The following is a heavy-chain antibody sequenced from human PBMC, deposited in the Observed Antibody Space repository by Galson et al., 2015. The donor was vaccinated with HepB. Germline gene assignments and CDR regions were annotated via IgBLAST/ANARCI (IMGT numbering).Heavy chain of an antibody. CDR3: ATDSDRYSELVAFDI. J-gene: IGHJ3*02. D-gene: IGHD2-15*01. CDR1: GYTLTELS. V-gene: IGHV1-24*01. Sequence: SVKVSCKVSGYTLTELSMHWVRQAPGKGLEWMGGFDPEDGETIYAQKFQGRVTMTEDTSTDTAYMELSSLRSEDTAVYYCATDSDRYSELVAFDIWGQGTMVTVSS. CDR2: FDPEDGET.